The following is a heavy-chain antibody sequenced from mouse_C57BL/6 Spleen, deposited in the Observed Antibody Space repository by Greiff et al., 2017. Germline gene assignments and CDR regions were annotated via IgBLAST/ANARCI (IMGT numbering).Heavy chain of an antibody. J-gene: IGHJ3*01. CDR2: ISYDGSN. V-gene: IGHV3-6*01. Sequence: ESGPGLVKPSQSLSLTCSVTGYSITSGYYWNWIRQFPGNKLEWMGYISYDGSNNYNPSLKNRISITRDTSKNQFFLKLNSVTTEDTATYYCAREGLYYSNWFAYWGQGTLVTVSA. CDR1: GYSITSGYY. D-gene: IGHD2-5*01. CDR3: AREGLYYSNWFAY.